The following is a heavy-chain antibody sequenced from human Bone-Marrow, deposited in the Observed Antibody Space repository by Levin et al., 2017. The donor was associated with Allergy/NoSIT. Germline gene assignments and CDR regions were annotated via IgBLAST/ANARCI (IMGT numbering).Heavy chain of an antibody. CDR2: IIPTPGTA. CDR3: VRKGFGVAVTFHFDR. Sequence: SVKVSCKASGDTLSTFAIHWVRQAPGQGLEWMGGIIPTPGTADLPQKFQDRLTLTADRSTSTAYMEMRSLRSDDTAVYYCVRKGFGVAVTFHFDRWGQGTLITVSS. CDR1: GDTLSTFA. D-gene: IGHD6-19*01. V-gene: IGHV1-69*10. J-gene: IGHJ4*02.